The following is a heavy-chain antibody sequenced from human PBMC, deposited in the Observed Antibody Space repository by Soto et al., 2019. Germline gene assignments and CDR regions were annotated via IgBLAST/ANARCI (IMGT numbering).Heavy chain of an antibody. CDR3: AKDQGATADGAFDI. CDR2: ISYDGSNK. D-gene: IGHD6-25*01. CDR1: GFTFSSYG. J-gene: IGHJ3*02. V-gene: IGHV3-30*18. Sequence: GGSLRLSCAASGFTFSSYGMHWVRQAPGKGLEWVAVISYDGSNKYYADSVKGRFTISRDNSKNTLYLQMNSLRAEDTAVYYCAKDQGATADGAFDIWGQGTMVTVSS.